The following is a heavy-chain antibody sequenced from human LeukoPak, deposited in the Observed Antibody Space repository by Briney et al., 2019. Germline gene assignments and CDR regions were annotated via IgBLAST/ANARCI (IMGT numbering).Heavy chain of an antibody. J-gene: IGHJ4*02. CDR2: ISYDGSNK. D-gene: IGHD2-21*02. Sequence: GGSLRLSCAASGFTFSSYAMHWVRHAPGKGLEWVAVISYDGSNKYYADSVKGRFTISRDNSKNTLYLQMNSLRAEDTAVYYCARELGGDYTTLYDFDYWGQGTLVTVSS. V-gene: IGHV3-30-3*01. CDR3: ARELGGDYTTLYDFDY. CDR1: GFTFSSYA.